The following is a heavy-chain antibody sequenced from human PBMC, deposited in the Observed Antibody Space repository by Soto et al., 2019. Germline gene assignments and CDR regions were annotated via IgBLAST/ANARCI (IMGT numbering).Heavy chain of an antibody. CDR3: ARDLGQQLVRTFDY. CDR1: EDSVSSNSAA. Sequence: SQTLSLTCAISEDSVSSNSAAWNWIRQSPSRGLEWLGRTYYRSKWYNDYAVSVKSRITINPDTSKNQFSLQLNSVTPEDTAVYYCARDLGQQLVRTFDYWGQGTLVTVSS. D-gene: IGHD6-13*01. J-gene: IGHJ4*02. CDR2: TYYRSKWYN. V-gene: IGHV6-1*01.